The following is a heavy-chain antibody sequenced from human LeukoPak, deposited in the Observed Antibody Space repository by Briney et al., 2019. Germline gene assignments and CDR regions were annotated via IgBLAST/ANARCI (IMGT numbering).Heavy chain of an antibody. V-gene: IGHV1-69*04. CDR2: FIPILDIT. J-gene: IGHJ3*02. Sequence: SVKVSCKASGGTFSRNAISRVRQAPGQGLEWMGRFIPILDITNDAQKFQGRVTITADKSTSTAYMELSSLRSEDTAVYYCAREEGTSPYAFDIWGQGTMVTVSS. CDR3: AREEGTSPYAFDI. CDR1: GGTFSRNA. D-gene: IGHD1-14*01.